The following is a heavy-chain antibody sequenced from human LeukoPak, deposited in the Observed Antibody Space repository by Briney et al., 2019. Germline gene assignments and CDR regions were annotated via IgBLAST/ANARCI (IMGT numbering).Heavy chain of an antibody. D-gene: IGHD3-22*01. V-gene: IGHV4-59*08. Sequence: PSETLSLTCTVSGDTISSYYWSWIRQPPGKGLEWIGYVYYTGNTNYNPSLKSRVTISVDTSRNQFSLKLSSVTAADTAVYYCANSTIASSGYFDYRGQGTLVTVSS. J-gene: IGHJ4*02. CDR3: ANSTIASSGYFDY. CDR1: GDTISSYY. CDR2: VYYTGNT.